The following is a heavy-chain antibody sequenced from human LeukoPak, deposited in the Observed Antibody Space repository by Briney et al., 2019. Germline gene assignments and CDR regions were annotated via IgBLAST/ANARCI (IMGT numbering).Heavy chain of an antibody. V-gene: IGHV5-51*01. J-gene: IGHJ1*01. CDR2: IYPGDSDI. CDR1: GSSFSSYW. Sequence: GAPPNTSCEGSGSSFSSYWIGGWRRLPGKGLVWRGVIYPGDSDISYSPSFQGQVTISVDKSTSTAYLQRSSLKASDTAMYYSARPYGGGTAGYFHHWGQGTLVTVSS. CDR3: ARPYGGGTAGYFHH. D-gene: IGHD4-23*01.